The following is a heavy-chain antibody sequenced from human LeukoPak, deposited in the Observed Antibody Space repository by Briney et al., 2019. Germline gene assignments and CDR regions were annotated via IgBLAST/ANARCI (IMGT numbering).Heavy chain of an antibody. CDR2: ISGSGGST. CDR3: ATGVPASGYYYGMDV. J-gene: IGHJ6*02. Sequence: GGSLRLSCAASGFTFSSYVMSWVRQAPGKGLEWVSVISGSGGSTYYADSVKGRFTISRDNSKNTLYLQMNSLRAEDTAVYYCATGVPASGYYYGMDVWGQGTTVTVSS. D-gene: IGHD3-10*01. V-gene: IGHV3-23*01. CDR1: GFTFSSYV.